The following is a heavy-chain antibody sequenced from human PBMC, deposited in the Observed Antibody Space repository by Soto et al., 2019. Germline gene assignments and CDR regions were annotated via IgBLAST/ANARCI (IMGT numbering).Heavy chain of an antibody. J-gene: IGHJ4*02. CDR3: AREGDAALDRVVGF. Sequence: SETLSLTCTVSGGSISSGGTHYWTWIRQPPGKGLEWIGEINHVGSTNYNPSLKSRVTISVDTSKNQFSLRLYSVTAADTAVYYCAREGDAALDRVVGFWGQGTQVTVSS. CDR2: INHVGST. CDR1: GGSISSGGTHY. V-gene: IGHV4-39*07. D-gene: IGHD5-18*01.